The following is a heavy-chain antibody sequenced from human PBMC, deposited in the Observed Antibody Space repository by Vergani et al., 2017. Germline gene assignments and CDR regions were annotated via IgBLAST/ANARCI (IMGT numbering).Heavy chain of an antibody. V-gene: IGHV3-11*04. CDR3: ARVSHLTMAVAERHDAFDI. J-gene: IGHJ3*02. CDR2: ISSSGSTI. Sequence: QVQLVESGGGLVKPGGSLRLSCAASGFTFSDYYMSWIRQAPGKGLEWVSYISSSGSTIYYADSVKGRFTISRDNAKNSLYLQMNSLRAEDTAVYYCARVSHLTMAVAERHDAFDIWGQGTMVTVSS. CDR1: GFTFSDYY. D-gene: IGHD6-19*01.